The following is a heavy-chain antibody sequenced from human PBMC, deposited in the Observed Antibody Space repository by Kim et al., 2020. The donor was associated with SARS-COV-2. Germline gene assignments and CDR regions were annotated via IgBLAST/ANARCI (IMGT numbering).Heavy chain of an antibody. D-gene: IGHD2-21*01. CDR2: IYYSGST. CDR1: GGSISSYY. Sequence: SETLSLTCTVSGGSISSYYWSWIRQPPGKGLEWMGYIYYSGSTNYNPSFKSRGTISVDTSKNQFPLKLSSVTAADTAAYYCARDLVGVASYYYYGMDVCGPGATGTVSS. V-gene: IGHV4-59*13. CDR3: ARDLVGVASYYYYGMDV. J-gene: IGHJ6*02.